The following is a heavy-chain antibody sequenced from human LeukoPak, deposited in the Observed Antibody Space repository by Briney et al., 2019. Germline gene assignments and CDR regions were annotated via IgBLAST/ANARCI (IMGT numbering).Heavy chain of an antibody. J-gene: IGHJ5*02. CDR1: GGSISSYY. V-gene: IGHV4-59*01. CDR2: IYYSGST. D-gene: IGHD3-22*01. CDR3: ASSGYYPYWFDP. Sequence: SETLSLTCTVSGGSISSYYWSWIRQPPGKGLEWIGYIYYSGSTNYNPSLKSRVTISVDTSKNQFSLKLSSVTAADTAVYYCASSGYYPYWFDPWGQGTLVTVSS.